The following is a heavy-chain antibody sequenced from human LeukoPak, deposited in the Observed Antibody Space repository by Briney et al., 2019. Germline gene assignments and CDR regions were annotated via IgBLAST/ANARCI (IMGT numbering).Heavy chain of an antibody. CDR3: AKPYCSGGSCFRAPTDY. V-gene: IGHV3-23*01. D-gene: IGHD2-15*01. CDR2: ISGSGGST. J-gene: IGHJ4*02. Sequence: PGGSLRLSCAASGFTFSSYAMSWVRQAPGKGLEWVSAISGSGGSTYYADSVKGRFTISRDNSKNTLYLQMNSLRAEDTAVYYCAKPYCSGGSCFRAPTDYWGQGTLVTVSS. CDR1: GFTFSSYA.